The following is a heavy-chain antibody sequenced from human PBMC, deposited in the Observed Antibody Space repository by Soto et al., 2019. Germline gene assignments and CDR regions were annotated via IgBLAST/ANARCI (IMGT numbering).Heavy chain of an antibody. V-gene: IGHV3-53*02. J-gene: IGHJ6*02. CDR1: GFTVSSNY. CDR3: ATTTLTNNYYYYYGMDV. CDR2: IYSGGST. Sequence: EVQLVETGGGLIQPGGSLRLSCAASGFTVSSNYMSWVRQAPGKGLEWVSVIYSGGSTYYAESVKGRFTISRDNSKNTLDLQRNSLRAEDTAVYYCATTTLTNNYYYYYGMDVWGQGTTVTV. D-gene: IGHD4-17*01.